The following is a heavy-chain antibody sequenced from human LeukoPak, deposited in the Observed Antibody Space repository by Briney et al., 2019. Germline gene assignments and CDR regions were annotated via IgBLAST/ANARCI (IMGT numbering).Heavy chain of an antibody. Sequence: GRSLRLSCAASGFTFSSYSIHWVRQTPGKGLGFVSGINSNGIYTAYADSVKGRFTISRDNSKNMLFLQMSSLRAEDTALYYCVRLPPRDSRWTDGFDIWGQGTMVTVSS. CDR1: GFTFSSYS. D-gene: IGHD6-13*01. V-gene: IGHV3-64D*09. CDR3: VRLPPRDSRWTDGFDI. CDR2: INSNGIYT. J-gene: IGHJ3*02.